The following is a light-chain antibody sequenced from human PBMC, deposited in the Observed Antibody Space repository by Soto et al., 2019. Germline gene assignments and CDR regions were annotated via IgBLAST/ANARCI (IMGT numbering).Light chain of an antibody. CDR3: QQYHNWPPIT. Sequence: ETVMTQSPATLSLSPGERATLSCRASQSVSSKLVWYQQKPGQAPRFLIYGASTRATGIPARFRGSGSGTEFTLTIDSLQSEDFAVYYCQQYHNWPPITFGQGTRLEIK. J-gene: IGKJ5*01. CDR2: GAS. CDR1: QSVSSK. V-gene: IGKV3-15*01.